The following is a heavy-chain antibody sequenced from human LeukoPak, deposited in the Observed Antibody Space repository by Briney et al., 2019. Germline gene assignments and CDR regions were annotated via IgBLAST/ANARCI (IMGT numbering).Heavy chain of an antibody. Sequence: GASVKVSCKVSGYTLTELSMHWVRQAPGQGLEWMGIINPSGGSTSYAQKFQGRVTMTRDTSTSTVYMELSSLRSEDTAVYYCARDPSSTYAFDIWGQGTMVTVSS. CDR2: INPSGGST. CDR3: ARDPSSTYAFDI. J-gene: IGHJ3*02. CDR1: GYTLTELS. V-gene: IGHV1-46*01. D-gene: IGHD2-2*01.